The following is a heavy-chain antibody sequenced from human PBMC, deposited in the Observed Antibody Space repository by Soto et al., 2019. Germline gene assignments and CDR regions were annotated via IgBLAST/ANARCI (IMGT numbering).Heavy chain of an antibody. CDR3: ASDCGGECYPFDY. CDR2: IIHILGIA. Sequence: QVQLVQSGAEVKKPGSSVKVSCKASGGTFSSYTISWVRQAPGQGLEWMGRIIHILGIAYYAQKFQGRVTSTAHKSPSPAYVELSSLTSEYTAGYYCASDCGGECYPFDYWGQGTLVTVSS. J-gene: IGHJ4*02. V-gene: IGHV1-69*02. D-gene: IGHD2-21*01. CDR1: GGTFSSYT.